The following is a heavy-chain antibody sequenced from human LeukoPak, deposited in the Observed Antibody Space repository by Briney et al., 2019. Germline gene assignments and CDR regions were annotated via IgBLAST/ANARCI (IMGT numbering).Heavy chain of an antibody. Sequence: GGSLRLSCAASGFTISSYAMSWVRQAPGKGLEWVSAISGSGGSTYYADSVKGRFTISRDNSKNTLYLQMNSLRAEDTAVYYCAKLWRSGYYYFDYWGQGTLVTVSS. CDR2: ISGSGGST. J-gene: IGHJ4*02. D-gene: IGHD3-22*01. V-gene: IGHV3-23*01. CDR3: AKLWRSGYYYFDY. CDR1: GFTISSYA.